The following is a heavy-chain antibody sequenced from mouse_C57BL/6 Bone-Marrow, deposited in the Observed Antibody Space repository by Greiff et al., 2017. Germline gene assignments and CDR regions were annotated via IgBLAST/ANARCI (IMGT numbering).Heavy chain of an antibody. V-gene: IGHV5-12*01. CDR1: GFTFSDYY. Sequence: VQLKESGGGLVQPGGSLKLSCAASGFTFSDYYMYWVRQTPEKRLEWVAYISNGGGSTYYPDTVKGRFTISRDNAKNTLYLQMSRLKSEDTAMYYCAREGRGYYFDYWGQGTTLTVSS. J-gene: IGHJ2*01. CDR3: AREGRGYYFDY. CDR2: ISNGGGST.